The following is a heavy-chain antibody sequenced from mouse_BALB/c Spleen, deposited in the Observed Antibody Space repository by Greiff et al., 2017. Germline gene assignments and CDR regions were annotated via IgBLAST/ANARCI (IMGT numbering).Heavy chain of an antibody. J-gene: IGHJ4*01. Sequence: VQLQQSGAELVKPGASVKLSCTASGFNIKDTYMHWVKQRPEQGLEWIGRIDPANGNTKYDPKFQGKATITADTSSNTAYLQLSSLTSEDTAVYYCARSTMINAMDYWGQGTSVTVSS. D-gene: IGHD2-4*01. CDR2: IDPANGNT. CDR1: GFNIKDTY. V-gene: IGHV14-3*02. CDR3: ARSTMINAMDY.